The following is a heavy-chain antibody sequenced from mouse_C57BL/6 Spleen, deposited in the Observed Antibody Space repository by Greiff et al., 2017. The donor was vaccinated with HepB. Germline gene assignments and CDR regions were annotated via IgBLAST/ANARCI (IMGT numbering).Heavy chain of an antibody. CDR1: GYTFTDYY. CDR2: INPNNGGT. D-gene: IGHD1-1*01. J-gene: IGHJ4*01. Sequence: VQLQQSGPELVKPGASVKLSCKASGYTFTDYYMNWVKQSHGKSLEWIGDINPNNGGTRYNQKFKGKATFTVNKSSSTAYMELRSLTSEDSAVTYCAGADGSSYYAMDYWGQGTSVTVSS. CDR3: AGADGSSYYAMDY. V-gene: IGHV1-26*01.